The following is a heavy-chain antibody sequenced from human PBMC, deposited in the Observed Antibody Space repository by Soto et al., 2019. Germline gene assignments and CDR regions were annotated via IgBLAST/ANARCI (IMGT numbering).Heavy chain of an antibody. Sequence: QVQLVQSGAEVKEPGDSVRVSCEGSGYTFTAYHIHWVRQAPGHGLEWMGWINPKFGDTTYAQDFQGRVSMTREMSISTVYMELSRLTSDGTAIYYCARNMDYYYGRGSGNGHGVWGQGTTVTVFS. V-gene: IGHV1-2*02. CDR2: INPKFGDT. D-gene: IGHD3-10*02. CDR1: GYTFTAYH. J-gene: IGHJ6*02. CDR3: ARNMDYYYGRGSGNGHGV.